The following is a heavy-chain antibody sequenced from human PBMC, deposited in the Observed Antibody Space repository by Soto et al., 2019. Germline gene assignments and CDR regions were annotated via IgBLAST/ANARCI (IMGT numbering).Heavy chain of an antibody. CDR1: GGSISSGGYY. D-gene: IGHD3-22*01. CDR2: IYYSGST. Sequence: QVQLQESGPGLVKPSQTLSLTCTVSGGSISSGGYYWSWIRQHPGKGLEWIGYIYYSGSTYYNPSLKSRVTISVATSKNQFSLKLSSVTAADTAVYYCARASSGYYFGGWFDPWGQGTLVTVSS. J-gene: IGHJ5*02. CDR3: ARASSGYYFGGWFDP. V-gene: IGHV4-31*03.